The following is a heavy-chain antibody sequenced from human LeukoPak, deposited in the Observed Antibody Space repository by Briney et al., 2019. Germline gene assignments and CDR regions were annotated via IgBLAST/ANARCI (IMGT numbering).Heavy chain of an antibody. CDR1: GCTFSSYG. Sequence: GGSVRLSCVASGCTFSSYGMHWVRQPPGKGLEWVAVITNDGRHTNYVDSVKGRFTISRDNSKNTLYLQMNGLRVEDTAVYYCAKELTTVTHFDYWGQGTLVTVSS. CDR2: ITNDGRHT. V-gene: IGHV3-30*18. CDR3: AKELTTVTHFDY. J-gene: IGHJ4*02. D-gene: IGHD4-17*01.